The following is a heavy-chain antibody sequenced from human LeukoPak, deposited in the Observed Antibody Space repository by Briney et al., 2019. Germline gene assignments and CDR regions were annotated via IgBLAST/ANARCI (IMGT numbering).Heavy chain of an antibody. CDR2: IYTSGNT. CDR1: GGSISSGSYY. D-gene: IGHD3-3*01. CDR3: ARSGYSNFDY. Sequence: TSETLSLTCTVSGGSISSGSYYWSWIRQPAGKGLEWIGRIYTSGNTNYNPSLKSRVTISVDTSKNQFSLKLSSVTAADTAVYYCARSGYSNFDYWGQGTLVTVSS. J-gene: IGHJ4*02. V-gene: IGHV4-61*02.